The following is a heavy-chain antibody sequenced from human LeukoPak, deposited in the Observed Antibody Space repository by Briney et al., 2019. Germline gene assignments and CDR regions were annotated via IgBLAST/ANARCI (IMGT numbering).Heavy chain of an antibody. CDR3: ARDHRPQLISLDY. CDR1: GFTFSSYS. V-gene: IGHV3-21*01. Sequence: GGSLRLSCAASGFTFSSYSMNWVRQAPGKGLEWVSSISSSSRYIYYADSVKGRFTISRDNAKNSLYLQMNSLRAEDTAVYYCARDHRPQLISLDYWGQGTLVTVSS. J-gene: IGHJ4*02. D-gene: IGHD5-24*01. CDR2: ISSSSRYI.